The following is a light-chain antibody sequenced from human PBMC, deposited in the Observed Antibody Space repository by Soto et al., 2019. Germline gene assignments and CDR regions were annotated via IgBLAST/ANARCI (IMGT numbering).Light chain of an antibody. J-gene: IGKJ5*01. CDR1: QSVGTN. Sequence: EIVVTQSPATLSVSPGERATLSCRASQSVGTNLAWYQQKPGQAPRLLIHGTSTRATGIPDRFSGSGSGTDSTLTISRLEPEDFAVYYCQQYSTSPTFGEGTRLEIK. V-gene: IGKV3-20*01. CDR3: QQYSTSPT. CDR2: GTS.